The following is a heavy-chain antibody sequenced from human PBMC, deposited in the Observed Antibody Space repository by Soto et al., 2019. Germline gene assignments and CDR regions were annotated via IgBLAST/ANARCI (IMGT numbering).Heavy chain of an antibody. CDR3: AKVRQQWLDSFDY. Sequence: LRLSCAASGFTFRIHAMTWVRQAPGKGLEWVSDISGSGDSTNHADSVKGRFTISRDNSKNTLFLQMNSLRAEDTAVYYCAKVRQQWLDSFDYWGQGTLVTVSS. V-gene: IGHV3-23*01. D-gene: IGHD6-19*01. CDR2: ISGSGDST. J-gene: IGHJ4*02. CDR1: GFTFRIHA.